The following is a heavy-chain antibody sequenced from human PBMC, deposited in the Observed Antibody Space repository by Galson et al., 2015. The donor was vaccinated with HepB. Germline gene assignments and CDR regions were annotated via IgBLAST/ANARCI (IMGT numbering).Heavy chain of an antibody. CDR1: GFTFSGSA. J-gene: IGHJ6*02. Sequence: LRLSCAASGFTFSGSAMHWVRQASGKGLEWIGRIRSKANSYATAYAASVKGRFTISRDDSKNTAYLQMNSLKTEDTAVYYCTRHSPDYHGSGSVGIYGMDVWGQGTTVTVSS. CDR2: IRSKANSYAT. D-gene: IGHD3-10*01. CDR3: TRHSPDYHGSGSVGIYGMDV. V-gene: IGHV3-73*01.